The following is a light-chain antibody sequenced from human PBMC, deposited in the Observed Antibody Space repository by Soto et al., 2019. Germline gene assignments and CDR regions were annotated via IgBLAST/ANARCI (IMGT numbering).Light chain of an antibody. Sequence: QSALTQPPSVSGAPGQRVTISCTGSNSDIGAGYDVHWSQQLPGTAPKLLIYGNNNRPSGVPDRFSGSKSGTSSSLAITGLEAEDEAVYYCKSYDNSLKAIFGGGTKVTVL. V-gene: IGLV1-40*01. CDR2: GNN. CDR3: KSYDNSLKAI. CDR1: NSDIGAGYD. J-gene: IGLJ2*01.